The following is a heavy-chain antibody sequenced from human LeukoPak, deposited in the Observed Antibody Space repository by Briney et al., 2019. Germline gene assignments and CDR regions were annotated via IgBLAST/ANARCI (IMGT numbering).Heavy chain of an antibody. CDR2: IKQDGSEK. V-gene: IGHV3-7*01. CDR3: VRAVPTSILGAFDI. Sequence: GGPLRLSCGASGYTFSSYWMSWVRQAPGKGLEGVANIKQDGSEKYYVDSVKGRFTISRDNAKNSLYLQMNSLRAEDTAVYSCVRAVPTSILGAFDIWGQGTMVTVSS. CDR1: GYTFSSYW. D-gene: IGHD2-2*02. J-gene: IGHJ3*02.